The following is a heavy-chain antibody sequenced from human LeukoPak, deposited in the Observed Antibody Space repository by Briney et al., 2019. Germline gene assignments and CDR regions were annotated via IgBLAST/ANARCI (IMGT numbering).Heavy chain of an antibody. CDR1: GGTFSSYA. J-gene: IGHJ4*02. D-gene: IGHD3-22*01. CDR2: IIPIFGTA. CDR3: ARAGYYDSSSELRVHY. V-gene: IGHV1-69*06. Sequence: SVKVSCKASGGTFSSYAISWVRQAPGQGLEWMGRIIPIFGTANYAQKFQGRVTITADKSTSTAYMELSSLRAEDTAVYYCARAGYYDSSSELRVHYWGQGTLVTVSS.